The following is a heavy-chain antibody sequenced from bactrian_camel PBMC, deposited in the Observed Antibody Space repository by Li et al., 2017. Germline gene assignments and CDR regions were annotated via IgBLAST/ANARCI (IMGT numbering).Heavy chain of an antibody. CDR1: GLTASRNS. CDR2: RSRGGSLT. CDR3: ARGRTWPCERYEVHD. J-gene: IGHJ4*01. D-gene: IGHD1*01. Sequence: HVQLVESGGGSVQPGGSLTLACAASGLTASRNSMACMAWFRQAPGKEREVVAVRSRGGSLTYYADSVTGRFTISRDNTKNTVYLQMNKLKPEDTAIYYCARGRTWPCERYEVHDWGQGTQVTVS. V-gene: IGHV3S53*01.